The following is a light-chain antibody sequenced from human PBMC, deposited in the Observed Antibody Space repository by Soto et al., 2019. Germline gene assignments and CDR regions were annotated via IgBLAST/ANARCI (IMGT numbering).Light chain of an antibody. CDR3: QQYHSYPYT. CDR1: QSISAW. V-gene: IGKV1-5*03. Sequence: DIQMTQSPSTLSASVGDRVTFTCRASQSISAWLAWYQQKPGKVPRLLIYKASSLEGGVPSRFTGSGSGTAFTLTITHLQPDDFATYYCQQYHSYPYTFGQGTKLEIK. J-gene: IGKJ2*01. CDR2: KAS.